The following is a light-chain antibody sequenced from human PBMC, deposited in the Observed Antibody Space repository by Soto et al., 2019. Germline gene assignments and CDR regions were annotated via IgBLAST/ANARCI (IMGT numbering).Light chain of an antibody. CDR2: GAS. CDR1: QSVSST. V-gene: IGKV3-20*01. Sequence: EILLKQSPATLSLSPGERATLSCRASQSVSSTLAWYQQKPGQAPRLLIYGASSRATGIPDRFSGSGSGTDFTLTISRLEPEDFAVYYCQQYGSSPRTFGQGTKVDIK. CDR3: QQYGSSPRT. J-gene: IGKJ1*01.